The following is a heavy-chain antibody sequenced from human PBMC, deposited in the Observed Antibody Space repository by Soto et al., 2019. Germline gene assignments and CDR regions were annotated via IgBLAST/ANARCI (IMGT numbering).Heavy chain of an antibody. Sequence: QVQLQQSGPGLVKPSQTLSLTCAIYGDSVSSNSVVWNWIRQSPSRGLEWLGRTYYRSQWHYEYAVFVQXRXXXDXXTSKNQVSLQLDSVSPEDSAVYYCVRLVGNSWLDYWGQGTLVTVSS. D-gene: IGHD4-4*01. CDR3: VRLVGNSWLDY. CDR1: GDSVSSNSVV. J-gene: IGHJ4*02. CDR2: TYYRSQWHY. V-gene: IGHV6-1*01.